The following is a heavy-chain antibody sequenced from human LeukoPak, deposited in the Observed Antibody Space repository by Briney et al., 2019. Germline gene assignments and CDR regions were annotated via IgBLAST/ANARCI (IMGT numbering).Heavy chain of an antibody. V-gene: IGHV4-38-2*01. CDR2: IYHSGTT. CDR1: GYSISSGYY. CDR3: ARHTGGQIGY. Sequence: PSETLSLTCAVSGYSISSGYYWGWIRQPPGKGLEWIGSIYHSGTTYYNPSLKSRVTISVDTSKNQFSLKMSSVTAADTAVYYCARHTGGQIGYWGQGTLVTVSS. J-gene: IGHJ4*02. D-gene: IGHD1-14*01.